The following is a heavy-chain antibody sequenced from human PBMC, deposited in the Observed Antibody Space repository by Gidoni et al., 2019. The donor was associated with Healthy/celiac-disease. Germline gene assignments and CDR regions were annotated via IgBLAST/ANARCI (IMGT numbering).Heavy chain of an antibody. Sequence: GDYAMSWFRQAPGKGLEWVGFIRSKAYGGTTEYAASVKGRFTISRDDSKSIAYLQMNSLKTEDTAVYYCTRVDPLWFGEGYYYGMDVWGQGTTVTVSS. V-gene: IGHV3-49*03. CDR2: IRSKAYGGTT. CDR3: TRVDPLWFGEGYYYGMDV. J-gene: IGHJ6*02. CDR1: GDYA. D-gene: IGHD3-10*01.